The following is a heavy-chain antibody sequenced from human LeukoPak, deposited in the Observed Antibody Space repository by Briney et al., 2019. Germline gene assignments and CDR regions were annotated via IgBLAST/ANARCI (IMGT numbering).Heavy chain of an antibody. CDR2: INQDGSEK. J-gene: IGHJ4*02. CDR3: ARARGAYGDYRGYYFDY. D-gene: IGHD4-17*01. CDR1: GFTFSSYW. V-gene: IGHV3-7*01. Sequence: GGSLRLSCAASGFTFSSYWMSWVRQAPGKGLEWVANINQDGSEKYYVDSVKGRFTISRENAKNSLYLQMNSLRAGDTAVYYCARARGAYGDYRGYYFDYWGQGTLVTVSS.